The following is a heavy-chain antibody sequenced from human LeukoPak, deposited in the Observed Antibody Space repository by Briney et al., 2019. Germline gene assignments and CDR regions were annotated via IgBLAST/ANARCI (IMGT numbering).Heavy chain of an antibody. V-gene: IGHV4-61*02. CDR2: IYTSGST. Sequence: SETLSLTCTVSGGSTSSGSYYWSWIRQPAGKGLEWIGRIYTSGSTNYNPSLKSRVTISVDTSKNQFSLKLSSVTAADTAVYYCAREGGYLYYFDYWGQGTLDTVSS. CDR1: GGSTSSGSYY. J-gene: IGHJ4*02. CDR3: AREGGYLYYFDY. D-gene: IGHD3-22*01.